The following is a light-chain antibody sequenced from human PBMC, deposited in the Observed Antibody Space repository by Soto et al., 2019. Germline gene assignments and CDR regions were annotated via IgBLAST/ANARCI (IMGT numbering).Light chain of an antibody. V-gene: IGLV2-8*01. Sequence: QSVLTQPPSASGSPGQSVAIPCTGTSRGVGGYKYVSWYQQHPDKAHKLMIYEVNSRASGVRDRFSCTKSGSAASLTVCGIQAEDEADYYCISYAGSSNVFGTGTKVTVL. CDR2: EVN. CDR1: SRGVGGYKY. J-gene: IGLJ1*01. CDR3: ISYAGSSNV.